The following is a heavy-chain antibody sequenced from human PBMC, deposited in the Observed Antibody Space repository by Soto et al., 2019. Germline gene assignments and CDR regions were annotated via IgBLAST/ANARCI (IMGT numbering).Heavy chain of an antibody. Sequence: QVQLVQSGPEVRKPGASVKVSCKASGYTFTRYDINWVRQATGQGLEWMGWMNPNSGNTDYAQKFQGRVTMTRDTSTSTAYMELSSLRSEDTAVYYCAIVGQWMVNWGQGTLVTVSS. J-gene: IGHJ4*02. D-gene: IGHD6-19*01. CDR1: GYTFTRYD. CDR3: AIVGQWMVN. V-gene: IGHV1-8*01. CDR2: MNPNSGNT.